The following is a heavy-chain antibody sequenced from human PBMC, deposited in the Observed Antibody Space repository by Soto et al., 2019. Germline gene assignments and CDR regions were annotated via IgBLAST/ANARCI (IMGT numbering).Heavy chain of an antibody. CDR2: IDPSDSYT. CDR3: ATHYCSSTRCYVGRDDFNL. D-gene: IGHD2-2*01. Sequence: GESLKISCKGSGYSFTSYWISWVRQMPGKGLEWMGRIDPSDSYTNYSPSFQGHVTISADKSISTAYLQWSSLKASDTAMYYCATHYCSSTRCYVGRDDFNLWGRVKRVT. CDR1: GYSFTSYW. V-gene: IGHV5-10-1*01. J-gene: IGHJ3*01.